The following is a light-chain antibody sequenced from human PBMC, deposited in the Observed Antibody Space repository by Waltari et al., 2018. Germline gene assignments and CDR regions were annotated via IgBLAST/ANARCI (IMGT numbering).Light chain of an antibody. CDR3: QQYNIWPPGT. CDR1: QSVSSN. Sequence: EIVMTQSPATLSVSPGERATLSCRASQSVSSNLDWYQQKPGQAPRLLIYGASTRPTDIPARFSGSGSGTEFTLTISSLQSEDFAVYSCQQYNIWPPGTFGPGTKVDL. V-gene: IGKV3-15*01. J-gene: IGKJ3*01. CDR2: GAS.